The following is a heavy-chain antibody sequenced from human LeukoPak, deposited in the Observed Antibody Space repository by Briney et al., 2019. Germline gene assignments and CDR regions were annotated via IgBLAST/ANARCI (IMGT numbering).Heavy chain of an antibody. CDR2: IIPIFGTA. D-gene: IGHD5-12*01. Sequence: GASVKVSCKASGGTSSSYAISWVRQAPGQGLEWMGGIIPIFGTANYAQKFQGRVTMTRNTSISTAYMELSSLRSEDTAVYYCARGVDKYYYYYYYMDVWGKGTTVTISS. CDR3: ARGVDKYYYYYYYMDV. J-gene: IGHJ6*03. V-gene: IGHV1-69*05. CDR1: GGTSSSYA.